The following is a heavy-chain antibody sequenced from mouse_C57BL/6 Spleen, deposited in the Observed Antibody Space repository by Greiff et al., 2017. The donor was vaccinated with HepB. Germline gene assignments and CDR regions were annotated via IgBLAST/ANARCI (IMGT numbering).Heavy chain of an antibody. Sequence: EVQLQQSGPELVKPGASVKISCKASGYTFTDYYMNWVKQSHGKSLEWIGDINPNNGGTSYNQKFKGKATLTVDKSSSTAYMELRSLTSEDSAVYYCARTFITTPYWGQGTLVTVSA. J-gene: IGHJ3*01. D-gene: IGHD1-1*01. CDR3: ARTFITTPY. CDR1: GYTFTDYY. V-gene: IGHV1-26*01. CDR2: INPNNGGT.